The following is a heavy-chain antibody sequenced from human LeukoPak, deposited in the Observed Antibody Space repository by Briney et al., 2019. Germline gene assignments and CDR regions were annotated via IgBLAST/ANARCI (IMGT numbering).Heavy chain of an antibody. J-gene: IGHJ4*02. D-gene: IGHD1-26*01. CDR3: VRAGWELDY. CDR2: IKEDGSEK. CDR1: GFNFNRYA. Sequence: GGSLRLSCAASGFNFNRYAMSWVRQAPGKGLQWVAHIKEDGSEKYYLDSVRGRFTIGRDDAKSSLYLQMTSLRAEDTALYYCVRAGWELDYWGQGTPVTVSS. V-gene: IGHV3-7*01.